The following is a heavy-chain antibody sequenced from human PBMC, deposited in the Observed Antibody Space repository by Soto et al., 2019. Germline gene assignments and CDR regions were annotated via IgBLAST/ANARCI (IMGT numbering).Heavy chain of an antibody. J-gene: IGHJ4*02. Sequence: SETLSLTCTVSGGSISSSSYYWGWIRQPPGKGLEWIGSIYYSGSTYYNPSLKSRVTISVDTSKNQFSLKLSSVTAADTAVYYCARHEGSSGWYSYWGQGTLVTVSS. CDR3: ARHEGSSGWYSY. D-gene: IGHD6-19*01. CDR2: IYYSGST. CDR1: GGSISSSSYY. V-gene: IGHV4-39*01.